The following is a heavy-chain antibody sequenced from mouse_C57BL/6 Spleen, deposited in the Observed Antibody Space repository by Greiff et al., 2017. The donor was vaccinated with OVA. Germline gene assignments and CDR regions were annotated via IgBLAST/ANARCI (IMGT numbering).Heavy chain of an antibody. J-gene: IGHJ3*01. CDR1: GFTFSDYG. D-gene: IGHD4-1*01. CDR2: ISSGSSTI. Sequence: EVMLVESGGGLVKPGGSLKLSCAASGFTFSDYGMHWVRQAPEKGLEWVAYISSGSSTIYYADTVKGRFTISRDNAKNTLFLQMTSLRYEDTAVYYCARGGTGTWFAYWGQGTLVTVSA. V-gene: IGHV5-17*01. CDR3: ARGGTGTWFAY.